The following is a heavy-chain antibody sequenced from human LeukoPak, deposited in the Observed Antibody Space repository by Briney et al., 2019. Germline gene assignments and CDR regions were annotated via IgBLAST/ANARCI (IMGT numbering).Heavy chain of an antibody. Sequence: WVTLSLSCAASGFTFRTYAMSWVRQAPGKGLEWVSGISDSGDGTYYAETVNGRFTISRDNSKNTVFLQMNSLRADDTAKYYCAQDKAPGTSHTPSDFWGQGTLVTVSS. CDR1: GFTFRTYA. J-gene: IGHJ4*02. CDR3: AQDKAPGTSHTPSDF. CDR2: ISDSGDGT. V-gene: IGHV3-23*01. D-gene: IGHD2-2*02.